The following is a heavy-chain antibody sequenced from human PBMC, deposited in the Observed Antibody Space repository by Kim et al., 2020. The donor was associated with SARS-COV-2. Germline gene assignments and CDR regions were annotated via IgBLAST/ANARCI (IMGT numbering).Heavy chain of an antibody. J-gene: IGHJ3*02. CDR1: GFTFSSYW. CDR3: ARDVPIWEVPGGDAFDI. V-gene: IGHV3-7*03. Sequence: GGSLRLSCAASGFTFSSYWMSWVRQAPGKGLEWVANIKQDGSEKYYVDSVKGRFTISRDNAKNSLYLQMNSLRAEDTAVYYCARDVPIWEVPGGDAFDIWGQGTMVTVSS. D-gene: IGHD1-26*01. CDR2: IKQDGSEK.